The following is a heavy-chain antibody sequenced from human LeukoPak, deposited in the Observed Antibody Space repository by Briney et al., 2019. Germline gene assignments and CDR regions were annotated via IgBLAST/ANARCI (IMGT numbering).Heavy chain of an antibody. CDR1: GFTLSSYS. CDR2: IGSSSSDI. CDR3: ARDLYY. Sequence: TGGSLRLASAVSGFTLSSYSMNWDSQAPREGLEWVSSIGSSSSDIYYADSVKGRFTISRDNAKNSLYLQMNSLRAEDTAVYYCARDLYYWGQGTLVTVSS. D-gene: IGHD2/OR15-2a*01. V-gene: IGHV3-21*01. J-gene: IGHJ4*02.